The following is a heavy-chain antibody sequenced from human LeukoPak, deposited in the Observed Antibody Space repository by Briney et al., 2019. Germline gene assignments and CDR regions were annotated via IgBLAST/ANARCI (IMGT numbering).Heavy chain of an antibody. Sequence: GASVKVSCKASGYTFTSYDINWVRQATGQGLEWMGWMNPNSGNTGYAQKFQGRVTMTRNTSISTAYMGLSSLRSEDTAVYYCASLLRGSYSPGDYWGQGTLVTVSS. D-gene: IGHD1-26*01. CDR1: GYTFTSYD. CDR3: ASLLRGSYSPGDY. CDR2: MNPNSGNT. V-gene: IGHV1-8*01. J-gene: IGHJ4*02.